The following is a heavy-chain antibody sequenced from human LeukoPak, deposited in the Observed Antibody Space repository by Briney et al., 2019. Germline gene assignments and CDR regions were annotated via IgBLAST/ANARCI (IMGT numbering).Heavy chain of an antibody. J-gene: IGHJ4*02. CDR2: ISSSSSSI. V-gene: IGHV3-21*01. CDR3: ARDWVWFGELGLNFDY. CDR1: GFTFSSYS. D-gene: IGHD3-10*01. Sequence: GGSLRLSCAASGFTFSSYSMNWVRQAPGKGLEWVSSISSSSSSIYYADSVKGRFTISRDNAKNSLYLQMNSLRAEDTAVYYCARDWVWFGELGLNFDYWGQGTLVTVSS.